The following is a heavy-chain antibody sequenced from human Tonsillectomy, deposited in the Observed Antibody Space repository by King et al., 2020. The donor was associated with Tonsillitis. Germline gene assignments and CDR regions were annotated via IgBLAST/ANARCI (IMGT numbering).Heavy chain of an antibody. J-gene: IGHJ4*02. CDR1: GFTFSTYS. V-gene: IGHV3-48*02. D-gene: IGHD1-20*01. Sequence: VQLVESGGGLVQPGGSLRLSCAASGFTFSTYSMNWVRQAPGKGLEWISYISNSSSTMYYADSVKGRFTISRDNAKKSLYLQMNSLRDEDTAVYYCARDWPGVGIDKWNDHFAYWGQGTLVTVSS. CDR3: ARDWPGVGIDKWNDHFAY. CDR2: ISNSSSTM.